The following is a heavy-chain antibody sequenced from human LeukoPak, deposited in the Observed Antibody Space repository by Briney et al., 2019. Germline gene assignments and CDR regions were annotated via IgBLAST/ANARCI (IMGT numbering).Heavy chain of an antibody. D-gene: IGHD3-3*01. CDR1: GLTFSNFK. Sequence: PGGSLRLSCAVSGLTFSNFKMNRVRQAPGKGLEWVSYISDSGRTTFYADSVKGRFTISRDNAKNSLYLQMSSLRVEDTAVYYCASWAGNTQSDSWSGPFDYWGQGTLVTVSS. CDR3: ASWAGNTQSDSWSGPFDY. J-gene: IGHJ4*02. V-gene: IGHV3-48*03. CDR2: ISDSGRTT.